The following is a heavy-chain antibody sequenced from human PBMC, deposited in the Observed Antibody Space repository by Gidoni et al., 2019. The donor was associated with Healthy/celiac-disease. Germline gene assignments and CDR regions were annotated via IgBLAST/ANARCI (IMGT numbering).Heavy chain of an antibody. CDR3: ARVWSSSGWPPWFDY. D-gene: IGHD6-19*01. CDR1: GGTFSSYA. CDR2: VIPIFGTA. V-gene: IGHV1-69*01. Sequence: QVQLVQSGAEVKKPGSSVKVSCKASGGTFSSYAIGWVRQAPGQGLEWMGGVIPIFGTANYAQKFQGRVTITGDESTGTAYMELSSLRSEDTAVYYCARVWSSSGWPPWFDYWGQGTLVTVSS. J-gene: IGHJ4*01.